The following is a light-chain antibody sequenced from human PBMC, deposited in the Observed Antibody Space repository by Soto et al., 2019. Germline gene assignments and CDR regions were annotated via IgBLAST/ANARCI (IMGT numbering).Light chain of an antibody. CDR1: QSVTSN. Sequence: VLTLSSATLSLSPGERATLSCRASQSVTSNALAWYQQKPGQAPRLLIYGVSSRATGIPDRFSGSGSGTDFTLTISSLEPEDFAVYYCQQRSKWPLTFGGGTKVDIK. CDR2: GVS. CDR3: QQRSKWPLT. V-gene: IGKV3-11*01. J-gene: IGKJ4*01.